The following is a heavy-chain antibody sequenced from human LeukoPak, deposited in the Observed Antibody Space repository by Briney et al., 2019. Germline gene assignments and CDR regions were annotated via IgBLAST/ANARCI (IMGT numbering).Heavy chain of an antibody. Sequence: SETLPLTCTVSGGSISSYYWSWIRQPPGKGLEWIGYIYYSGSTNYNPSLKSRVTISVDTSKHQFSLKLSSVTAADTAVYYCAREIRLDYYDSSGYYYRDAFDIWGQGTMVTVSS. CDR2: IYYSGST. CDR1: GGSISSYY. CDR3: AREIRLDYYDSSGYYYRDAFDI. J-gene: IGHJ3*02. V-gene: IGHV4-59*01. D-gene: IGHD3-22*01.